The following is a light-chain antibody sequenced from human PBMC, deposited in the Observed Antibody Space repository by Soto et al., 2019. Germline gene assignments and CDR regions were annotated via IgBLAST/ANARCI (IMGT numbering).Light chain of an antibody. CDR1: QSVSSN. V-gene: IGKV3-20*01. CDR3: QQYGSSPIT. J-gene: IGKJ5*01. Sequence: VMTHSPATLSVSPVERATLSCMASQSVSSNLAWYQQKPGQAPRLLIYGASSRATGIPDRFSGSGSGTDFTLTISRLEPEDFAVYYCQQYGSSPITFGQGTRLEI. CDR2: GAS.